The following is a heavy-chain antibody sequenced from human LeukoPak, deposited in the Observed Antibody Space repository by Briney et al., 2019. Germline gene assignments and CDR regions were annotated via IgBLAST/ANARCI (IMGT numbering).Heavy chain of an antibody. CDR1: GGSISSGGYC. J-gene: IGHJ5*02. Sequence: PSETLSLTCTVSGGSISSGGYCWSWIRQHPGKGLEWIGYIYYSGSTYYNPSLKSRVTISVDTSKNQFSLKLSSVTAADTAVYYCATQEDYYGSGRGLSWFDPWGQGTLVTVSS. CDR2: IYYSGST. D-gene: IGHD3-10*01. V-gene: IGHV4-31*03. CDR3: ATQEDYYGSGRGLSWFDP.